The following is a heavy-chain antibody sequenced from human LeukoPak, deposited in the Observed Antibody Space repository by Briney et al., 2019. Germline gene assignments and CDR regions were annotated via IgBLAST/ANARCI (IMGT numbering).Heavy chain of an antibody. CDR2: IIPIFGTA. CDR3: ARDLSGDDFQGYFDY. V-gene: IGHV1-69*06. CDR1: GGTFSSYA. D-gene: IGHD3-10*01. Sequence: ASVKVSCKASGGTFSSYAISWVRQAPGQGLEWMGGIIPIFGTANYAQKFQGRVTITADKSTSTAYMELSSLRSEDTAVYYCARDLSGDDFQGYFDYWGQGTLVTVSS. J-gene: IGHJ4*02.